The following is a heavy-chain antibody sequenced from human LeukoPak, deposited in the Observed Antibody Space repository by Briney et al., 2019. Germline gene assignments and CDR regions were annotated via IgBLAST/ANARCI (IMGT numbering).Heavy chain of an antibody. Sequence: GGSLRLPCAASGFTFSSLNMHWVRQAPGKGLVWVSRLKSDGSTAMYADSVQGRFTISRDNARNTGHLLMSSLTVEDTGVYYCARGIYGDPVGLDSWGKGALVTVSS. CDR2: LKSDGSTA. J-gene: IGHJ4*02. D-gene: IGHD4-17*01. CDR1: GFTFSSLN. CDR3: ARGIYGDPVGLDS. V-gene: IGHV3-74*03.